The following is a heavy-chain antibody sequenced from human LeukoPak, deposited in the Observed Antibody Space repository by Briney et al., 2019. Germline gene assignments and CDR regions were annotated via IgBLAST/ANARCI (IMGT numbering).Heavy chain of an antibody. J-gene: IGHJ4*02. Sequence: GGSLRLSCVASGFTFSSYGMHWVRQAPGKGLEWVAFIRYDGSNKYYADSVKGRFTISRDNSKNTLYLQINSLRAEDTAVYYCANGASIGSYYAGGYDYWGQGTLVTVSS. CDR2: IRYDGSNK. CDR3: ANGASIGSYYAGGYDY. CDR1: GFTFSSYG. D-gene: IGHD1-26*01. V-gene: IGHV3-30*02.